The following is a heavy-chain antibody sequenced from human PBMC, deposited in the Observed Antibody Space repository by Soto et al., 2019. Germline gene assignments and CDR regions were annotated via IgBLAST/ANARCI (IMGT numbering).Heavy chain of an antibody. CDR3: ARDLIAAALFDY. CDR1: GYTFTSYS. Sequence: ASVKVSCKASGYTFTSYSMHWVLQAPGQRLEWMGWINAGNGNTKYSQKFQGRVTITRDTSASTAYMELSSLRSEDTAVYYCARDLIAAALFDYWGQGTLVTVSS. V-gene: IGHV1-3*01. CDR2: INAGNGNT. D-gene: IGHD6-13*01. J-gene: IGHJ4*02.